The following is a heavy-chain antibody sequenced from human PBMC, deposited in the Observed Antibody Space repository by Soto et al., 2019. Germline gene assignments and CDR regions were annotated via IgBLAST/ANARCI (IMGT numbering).Heavy chain of an antibody. D-gene: IGHD1-1*01. Sequence: GGSLRLSCAASGFTFSSYGMHWVRQAPGKGLEWVAVISYDGSSKYYADSVKGRFTISRDNSKNTLYLQMNSLRAEDTAVYYCAKGRVPRIYYYYGMDVWGQGTTVTVSS. J-gene: IGHJ6*02. CDR2: ISYDGSSK. CDR3: AKGRVPRIYYYYGMDV. CDR1: GFTFSSYG. V-gene: IGHV3-30*18.